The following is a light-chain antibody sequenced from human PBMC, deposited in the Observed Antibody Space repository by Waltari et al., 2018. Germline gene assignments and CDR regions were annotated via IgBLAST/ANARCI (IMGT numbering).Light chain of an antibody. CDR1: QTISSS. J-gene: IGKJ4*01. CDR3: QQSYSAPLT. CDR2: GAS. Sequence: DIQLTQSPSSLSASAGDRVTITCRTSQTISSSLHWYKQKPGKAPNLLIYGASNLQSGVPSRFRGRGSGTDFTLTITSLQPEDFAIYYCQQSYSAPLTFGGGTNVEIK. V-gene: IGKV1-39*01.